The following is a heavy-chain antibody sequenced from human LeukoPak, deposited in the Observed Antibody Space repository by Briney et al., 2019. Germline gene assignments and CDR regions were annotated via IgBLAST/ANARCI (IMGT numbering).Heavy chain of an antibody. J-gene: IGHJ4*02. D-gene: IGHD3-22*01. CDR3: ARQVRYYDRSGYAQDS. CDR1: GFTFSGYN. Sequence: GGSLRLSCAASGFTFSGYNMSWIRQAPGKGLKWVSYISSSGSNKYYADSVKGRFTISRDNAKNSLYLQMNSLRAADTAVYYCARQVRYYDRSGYAQDSWGQGTLVTVSS. V-gene: IGHV3-11*01. CDR2: ISSSGSNK.